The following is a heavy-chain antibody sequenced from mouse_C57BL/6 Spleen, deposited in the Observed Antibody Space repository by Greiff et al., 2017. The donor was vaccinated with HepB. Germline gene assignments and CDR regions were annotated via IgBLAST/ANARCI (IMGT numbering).Heavy chain of an antibody. CDR1: GYTFTSYW. V-gene: IGHV1-69*01. CDR3: ASAPPYGRNLHYYAMDY. D-gene: IGHD1-1*01. J-gene: IGHJ4*01. CDR2: IDPSDSYT. Sequence: QVQLQQSGAELVMPGASVKLSCKASGYTFTSYWMHWVKQRPGQGLEWIGEIDPSDSYTNYNQKFKGKSTLTVDKSSSTAYMQLSSLTSEDSAVYYCASAPPYGRNLHYYAMDYWGQGTSVTVSS.